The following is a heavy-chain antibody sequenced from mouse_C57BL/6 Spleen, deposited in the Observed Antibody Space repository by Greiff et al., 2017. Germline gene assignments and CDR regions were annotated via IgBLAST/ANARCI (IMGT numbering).Heavy chain of an antibody. CDR2: IDPENGGT. D-gene: IGHD1-1*01. V-gene: IGHV14-4*01. CDR3: TTGQYTTRYFDV. J-gene: IGHJ1*03. CDR1: GFTITDDY. Sequence: VQLQQSGAELVRPGASVKLSCTASGFTITDDYMNWVKQRPEQGLEWIGWIDPENGGTEYASKFQGKATFTADTSSNTAYLQLSSLTSEDSAIYYCTTGQYTTRYFDVWGTGTTVTVSS.